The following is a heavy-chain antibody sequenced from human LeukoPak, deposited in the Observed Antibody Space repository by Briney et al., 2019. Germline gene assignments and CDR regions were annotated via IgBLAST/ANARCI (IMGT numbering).Heavy chain of an antibody. V-gene: IGHV3-23*01. CDR3: AKSGLLPGLYFDY. D-gene: IGHD3-22*01. CDR1: AFTFSSYA. J-gene: IGHJ4*02. CDR2: ICGSGGST. Sequence: GRSLRLSCAASAFTFSSYAMSWVRQAPGKWLEWGSAICGSGGSTYYADSVKGRFAISRDNFKNTLYLQMNSLRAEDTAVYYCAKSGLLPGLYFDYWGQGTLVTVSS.